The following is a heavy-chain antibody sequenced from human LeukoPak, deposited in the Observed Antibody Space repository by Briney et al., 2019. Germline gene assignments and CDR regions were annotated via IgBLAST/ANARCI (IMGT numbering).Heavy chain of an antibody. J-gene: IGHJ4*02. D-gene: IGHD3-10*01. CDR3: AKEAYDPYGSGSYADY. CDR2: ISYDGSNK. CDR1: GFTFSSYG. Sequence: GGSLRLSCAASGFTFSSYGMHWVRQAPGKGLEWVAVISYDGSNKYYADSVKGRFTISRDNSKNTLYLQMNSLRAEDTAVYYCAKEAYDPYGSGSYADYWGQGTLVTVSS. V-gene: IGHV3-30*18.